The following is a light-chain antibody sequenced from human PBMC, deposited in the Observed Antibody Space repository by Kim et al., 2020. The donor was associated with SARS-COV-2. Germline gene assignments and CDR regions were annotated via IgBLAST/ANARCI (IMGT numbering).Light chain of an antibody. CDR2: AAS. CDR3: QQSYTTLIT. J-gene: IGKJ5*01. CDR1: QSVSIY. V-gene: IGKV1-39*01. Sequence: ASVGDRVTITCRASQSVSIYLNWYQQEPGKAPKLLIYAASSLQSGVPSRFSGSGSGTDFTLTISSLQPEDFATYYCQQSYTTLITFGQGTRLEIK.